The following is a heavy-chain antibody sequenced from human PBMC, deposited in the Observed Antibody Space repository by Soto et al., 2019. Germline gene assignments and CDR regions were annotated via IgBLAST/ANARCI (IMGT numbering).Heavy chain of an antibody. D-gene: IGHD2-21*02. V-gene: IGHV3-23*04. J-gene: IGHJ3*02. CDR2: ISGSGDNT. Sequence: EVQLVESGGGLVQPGGSLRLSCAASGFTFSSYAMSWVRQAPGKGLEWVSAISGSGDNTYYADSVKGRFTISRDNSKNTLYLLRNSLRVEDTDVYYCGRGLTVTGDGFDIWGQGTMLTVSS. CDR1: GFTFSSYA. CDR3: GRGLTVTGDGFDI.